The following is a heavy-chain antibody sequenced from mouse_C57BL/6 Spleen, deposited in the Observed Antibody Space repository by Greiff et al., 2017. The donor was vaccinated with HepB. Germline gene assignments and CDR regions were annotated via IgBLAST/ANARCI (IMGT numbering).Heavy chain of an antibody. CDR3: ARDYYGSSPYFYAMDY. D-gene: IGHD1-1*01. Sequence: DVKLVESGGGLVKPGGSLKLSCAASGFTFSDYGMHWVRQAPEKGLEWVAYISSGSSTIYYADTVKGRFTISRDNAKNTLFLQMTSLRSEDTAMYYCARDYYGSSPYFYAMDYWGQGTSVTVSS. J-gene: IGHJ4*01. CDR1: GFTFSDYG. CDR2: ISSGSSTI. V-gene: IGHV5-17*01.